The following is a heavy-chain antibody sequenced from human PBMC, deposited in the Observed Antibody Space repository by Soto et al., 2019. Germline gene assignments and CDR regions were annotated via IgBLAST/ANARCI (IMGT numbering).Heavy chain of an antibody. J-gene: IGHJ4*02. D-gene: IGHD1-26*01. V-gene: IGHV1-69*13. CDR3: ARDESSGSYFFGY. Sequence: ASVKVSCKASGGTFSSYAIIWVRQAPGQGLEWMGGIIPIFGTANYAQKFQGRVTITADESTSTAYMELSSLRSEDTAVYYCARDESSGSYFFGYWGQGTLVTVSS. CDR2: IIPIFGTA. CDR1: GGTFSSYA.